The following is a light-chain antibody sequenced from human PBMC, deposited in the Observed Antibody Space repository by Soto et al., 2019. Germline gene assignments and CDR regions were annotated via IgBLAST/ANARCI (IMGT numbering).Light chain of an antibody. CDR3: QQYYSYLGT. CDR2: AAS. CDR1: QGISSY. V-gene: IGKV1-8*01. J-gene: IGKJ1*01. Sequence: AIRMTQSPSSLSASTGDRVTITCRASQGISSYLAWHQQKPGKAPKLLIYAASTLQSGVPSRFSGSGSGTDFTLTISCLQSEDFATYYCQQYYSYLGTFGQGTKVEIK.